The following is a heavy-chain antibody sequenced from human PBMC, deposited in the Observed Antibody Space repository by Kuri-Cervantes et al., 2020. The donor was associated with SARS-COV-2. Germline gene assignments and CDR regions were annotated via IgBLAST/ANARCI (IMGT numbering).Heavy chain of an antibody. CDR3: ARGRSNWGLRVFDY. CDR2: IYYSGST. Sequence: ESLKISCTVSGGSISSHYWSWIRQPPGKGLEWIGYIYYSGSTNYNPSLKSRVTISVDTSKNQFSLKLSSVTAADTAVYYCARGRSNWGLRVFDYWGQGTLVTVSS. V-gene: IGHV4-59*11. J-gene: IGHJ4*02. CDR1: GGSISSHY. D-gene: IGHD7-27*01.